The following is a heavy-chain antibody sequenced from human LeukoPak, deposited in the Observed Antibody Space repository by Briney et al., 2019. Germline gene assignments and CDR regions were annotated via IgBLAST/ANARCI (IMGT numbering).Heavy chain of an antibody. CDR1: GFTFSSYA. Sequence: GGSLRLSCAASGFTFSSYAMSWVRQAPGKGLEWVSAISGSGGSTYYADSVKGQFTISRDNSKNTLYLQMNSLRAEDTAVYYCAPSVSSSPHFDYWGQGTLVTVSS. CDR3: APSVSSSPHFDY. V-gene: IGHV3-23*01. J-gene: IGHJ4*02. D-gene: IGHD6-6*01. CDR2: ISGSGGST.